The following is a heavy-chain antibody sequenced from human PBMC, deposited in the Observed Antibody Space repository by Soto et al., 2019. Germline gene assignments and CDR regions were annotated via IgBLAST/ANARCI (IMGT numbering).Heavy chain of an antibody. J-gene: IGHJ4*02. V-gene: IGHV3-23*01. CDR1: GFTFSSYA. D-gene: IGHD6-19*01. Sequence: EVQLLESGGGLVQPGGYLRLSCAASGFTFSSYAMSWVRQAPGKGLEWVSAISGSGGSTYYADSVKGRFTISRDNSKNTLYLQMNSLRAEDTAVYYCAKDPQWLVRGIDYWGQGTLVTVSS. CDR2: ISGSGGST. CDR3: AKDPQWLVRGIDY.